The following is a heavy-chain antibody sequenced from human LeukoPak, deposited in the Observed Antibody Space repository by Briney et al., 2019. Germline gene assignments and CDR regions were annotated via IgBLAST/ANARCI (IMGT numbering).Heavy chain of an antibody. V-gene: IGHV1-69*13. CDR3: ASTLRYDSSGYPFDY. CDR1: GGTFSSYA. CDR2: IIPIFGTA. D-gene: IGHD3-22*01. J-gene: IGHJ4*02. Sequence: SVKVSCKASGGTFSSYAISWVRQAPGQGLEWMGGIIPIFGTANYAQKFQGRVTITADESTSTAYMELSSLRSEDTTVYYCASTLRYDSSGYPFDYWGQGTLVTVSS.